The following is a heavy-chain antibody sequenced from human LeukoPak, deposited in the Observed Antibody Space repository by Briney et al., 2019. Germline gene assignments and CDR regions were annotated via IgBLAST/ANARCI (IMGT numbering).Heavy chain of an antibody. CDR2: ISAYNGNT. CDR1: GYTFTNYG. V-gene: IGHV1-18*01. J-gene: IGHJ1*01. D-gene: IGHD4-11*01. CDR3: ARDKAVTTELTQYFQH. Sequence: ASVKVSCKASGYTFTNYGVSWVRQAPGQGLEWMGWISAYNGNTDYAQKLQVRVTMTTDTSTSTAYMELRSLTSDDTAVYYCARDKAVTTELTQYFQHWGQGTLVTVSS.